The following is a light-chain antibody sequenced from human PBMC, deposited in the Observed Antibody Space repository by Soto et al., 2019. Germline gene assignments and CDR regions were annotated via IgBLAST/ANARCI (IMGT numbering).Light chain of an antibody. J-gene: IGKJ1*01. Sequence: EIVLTQSPGTLSLSPGERATLSCRASQSVDSYYLAWYQQKPGQTPRLLIFGASGRATGIPDRFSGSGSGTDFTLTSSRLDPEDFAVYYCQHYGSSSRTFGQGTKVEIK. V-gene: IGKV3-20*01. CDR1: QSVDSYY. CDR2: GAS. CDR3: QHYGSSSRT.